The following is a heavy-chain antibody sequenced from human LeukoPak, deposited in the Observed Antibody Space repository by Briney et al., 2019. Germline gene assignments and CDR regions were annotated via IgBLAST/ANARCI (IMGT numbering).Heavy chain of an antibody. CDR3: AREEDYGGNSAD. CDR1: GYTFTGYY. Sequence: GASVKVSCKASGYTFTGYYMHWVRQAPGQGLEWMGWINPNSGGTNYAQKFQDRVTMTRDTSISTAYMELSRLRSDDTAVYYCAREEDYGGNSADWGQGTLVTVSS. D-gene: IGHD4-23*01. CDR2: INPNSGGT. J-gene: IGHJ4*02. V-gene: IGHV1-2*02.